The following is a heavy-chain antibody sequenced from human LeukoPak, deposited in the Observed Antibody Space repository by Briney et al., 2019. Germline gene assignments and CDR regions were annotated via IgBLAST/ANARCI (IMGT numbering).Heavy chain of an antibody. D-gene: IGHD1-1*01. CDR1: GGSFNDYY. J-gene: IGHJ5*02. V-gene: IGHV4-34*01. Sequence: SETLSLTCAVSGGSFNDYYWSRIRQSPGKGLEWIGEINHGGHINYNPSLKSRVTMSVDTSKNQFSLNLISVTAADAAVYYCVRGPFGNDAGAWGQGTRVTVSS. CDR3: VRGPFGNDAGA. CDR2: INHGGHI.